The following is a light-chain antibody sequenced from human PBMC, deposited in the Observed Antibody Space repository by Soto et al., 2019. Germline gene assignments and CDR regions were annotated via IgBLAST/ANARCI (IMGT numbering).Light chain of an antibody. CDR2: EVN. CDR1: SSDVGNYNL. Sequence: QSVLTQPASVSGSPGHSITISCTGTSSDVGNYNLVSWYQQHPDKAPKFMIYEVNKRPSGVSNRFSGSKSGNTASLTISGLQAEDEADYYCCSYAGSSSFYVFGTGTKVTV. J-gene: IGLJ1*01. CDR3: CSYAGSSSFYV. V-gene: IGLV2-23*02.